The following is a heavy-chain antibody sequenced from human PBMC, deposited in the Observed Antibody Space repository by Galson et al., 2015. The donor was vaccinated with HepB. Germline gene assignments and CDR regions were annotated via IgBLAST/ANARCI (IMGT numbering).Heavy chain of an antibody. CDR3: AYGVDV. V-gene: IGHV6-1*01. Sequence: CAIPGDSVSSNYAVWNWIRQSPSRGLEWLGRTYYRSKWIYDYAESVKSRITITPDTSKNLVSLQLHSVIPEDAAVYYCAYGVDVWGQGTTVTVSS. CDR2: TYYRSKWIY. CDR1: GDSVSSNYAV. J-gene: IGHJ6*02.